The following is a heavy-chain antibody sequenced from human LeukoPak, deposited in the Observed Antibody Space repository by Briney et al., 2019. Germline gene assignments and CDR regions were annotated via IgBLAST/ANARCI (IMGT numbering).Heavy chain of an antibody. V-gene: IGHV5-51*01. CDR3: ARTRMVRGVIIEFDY. D-gene: IGHD3-10*01. CDR1: GYSFTSYW. Sequence: GESLKISCKGSGYSFTSYWIGWVRQMPGKGLEWMGIIYPGDSDPRYSPSFQGQVIISADKSISTVYLQWSSLKASDTAMYYCARTRMVRGVIIEFDYWGQGTLVTVSS. CDR2: IYPGDSDP. J-gene: IGHJ4*02.